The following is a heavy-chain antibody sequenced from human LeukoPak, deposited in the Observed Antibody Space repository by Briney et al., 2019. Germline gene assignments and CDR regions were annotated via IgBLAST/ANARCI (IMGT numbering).Heavy chain of an antibody. Sequence: SETLSLTCTVSGGSISNYYWNCIRQPPGKGLEWIGYIYYSGITNHNPSLKSRVTISVDTSKNQFSLKLSSVTAADTAVYYCARAARTNTVTYVYENNWFDPWGQGTLVTVSS. CDR1: GGSISNYY. J-gene: IGHJ5*02. V-gene: IGHV4-59*12. CDR2: IYYSGIT. D-gene: IGHD4-11*01. CDR3: ARAARTNTVTYVYENNWFDP.